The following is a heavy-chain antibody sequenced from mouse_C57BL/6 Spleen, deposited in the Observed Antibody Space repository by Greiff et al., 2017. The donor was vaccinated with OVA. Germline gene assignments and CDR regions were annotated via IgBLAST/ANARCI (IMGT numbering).Heavy chain of an antibody. CDR2: ILPGSGST. Sequence: QVQLKESGAELMKPGASVKLSCKATGYTFTGYWIEWVKQRPGHGLEWIGEILPGSGSTNYNEKFKGKATFTADTSSNTAYMQLSSLTTEDSAIYYCAVPVTTVVATRYWYFDVWGTGTTVTVSS. V-gene: IGHV1-9*01. CDR3: AVPVTTVVATRYWYFDV. J-gene: IGHJ1*03. CDR1: GYTFTGYW. D-gene: IGHD1-1*01.